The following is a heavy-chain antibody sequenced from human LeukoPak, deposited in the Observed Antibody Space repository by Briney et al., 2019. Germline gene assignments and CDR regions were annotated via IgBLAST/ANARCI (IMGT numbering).Heavy chain of an antibody. Sequence: GSSVKVSCKASGGTFSSYAISWVRQAPGQGLEWMGGIIPIFGTANYAQKFQGRVTITADKSTSTAYMELSSLRSEDTAVYYCARLNVATMQASLDYYGMDVWGKGTTVTVSS. CDR2: IIPIFGTA. V-gene: IGHV1-69*06. CDR1: GGTFSSYA. CDR3: ARLNVATMQASLDYYGMDV. J-gene: IGHJ6*04. D-gene: IGHD5-12*01.